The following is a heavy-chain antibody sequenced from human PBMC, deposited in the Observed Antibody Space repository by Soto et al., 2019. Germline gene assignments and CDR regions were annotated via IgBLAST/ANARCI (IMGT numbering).Heavy chain of an antibody. J-gene: IGHJ4*02. CDR3: ARDADGNCDY. CDR1: GFTFSPYA. CDR2: ISSSGSTV. V-gene: IGHV3-48*02. Sequence: EVQLVESGGGLVQPGGSLRLSCAASGFTFSPYAMNWVRQTPGKGLEWVSYISSSGSTVHYADSVKGRFTISRDNAKNSLYLQMNSLRDEDTAMYYCARDADGNCDYWGQGTLVTVSS.